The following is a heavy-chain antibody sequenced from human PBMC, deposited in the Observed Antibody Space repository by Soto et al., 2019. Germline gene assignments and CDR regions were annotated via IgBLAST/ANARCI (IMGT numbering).Heavy chain of an antibody. CDR1: GGTIISSSYY. Sequence: SETLSLTSTVSGGTIISSSYYWGWIRKPPGKGLEWIGSIYYSGSTYYNPSLKSRVTISVDTSKNQFSLKLSSVTAADTAVYYCARQRDCTNGVCYPYYYYGMDVWGQGTTVTVSS. D-gene: IGHD2-8*01. V-gene: IGHV4-39*01. J-gene: IGHJ6*02. CDR3: ARQRDCTNGVCYPYYYYGMDV. CDR2: IYYSGST.